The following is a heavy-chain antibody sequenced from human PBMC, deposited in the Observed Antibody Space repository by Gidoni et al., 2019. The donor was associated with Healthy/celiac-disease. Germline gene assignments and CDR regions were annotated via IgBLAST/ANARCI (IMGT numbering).Heavy chain of an antibody. D-gene: IGHD3-10*01. CDR1: GGTFSSYA. CDR2: IIPIFGTA. Sequence: QVQLVPSGAEVKKPGSSVQVSCTASGGTFSSYAISWVRQAPGQGLEWMGGIIPIFGTANYAQKFQGRVTITADKSTSTAYMELSSLRSEDTAVYYCARADGRGAYYYGMDVWGQGTTVTVSS. J-gene: IGHJ6*02. V-gene: IGHV1-69*06. CDR3: ARADGRGAYYYGMDV.